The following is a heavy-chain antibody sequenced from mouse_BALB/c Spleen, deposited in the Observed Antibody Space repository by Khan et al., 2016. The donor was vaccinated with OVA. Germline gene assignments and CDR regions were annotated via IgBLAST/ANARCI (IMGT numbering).Heavy chain of an antibody. J-gene: IGHJ4*01. D-gene: IGHD2-14*01. Sequence: QIQLVQSGPELKKPGETVRISCKASGYTFTTAGMQWVQKMPGKGLKWIGWINTHSGVPKYAEDFKGRFAFSLDTSASTAYLQITNLKKEYTATYVCARGWAAYYRNDGGAMDYWGQGTSVTVSS. CDR3: ARGWAAYYRNDGGAMDY. V-gene: IGHV9-4*02. CDR1: GYTFTTAG. CDR2: INTHSGVP.